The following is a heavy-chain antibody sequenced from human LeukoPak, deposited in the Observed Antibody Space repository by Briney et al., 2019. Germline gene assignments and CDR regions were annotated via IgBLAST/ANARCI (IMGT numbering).Heavy chain of an antibody. CDR1: GSTFSGSA. V-gene: IGHV3-73*01. Sequence: GGSLRLSCAASGSTFSGSAMHWVRQASGKGPEWVGRIRSKANSYATAYAASVKGRFTISRDDAKNTAYLQMNSLKTEDTAVYYCPRPHGGGDYWGQGTLVTVSS. CDR3: PRPHGGGDY. J-gene: IGHJ4*02. CDR2: IRSKANSYAT. D-gene: IGHD3-10*01.